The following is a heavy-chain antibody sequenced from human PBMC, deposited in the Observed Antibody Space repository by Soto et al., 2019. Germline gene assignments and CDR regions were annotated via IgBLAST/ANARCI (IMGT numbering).Heavy chain of an antibody. Sequence: QTLSLTCAITGDSVSSNSAGWSWVRQSPSRGLEWLGRTYYRSKWYYEYAVSVRGRITINPDTSKNQYSPQLNSVTPEDTAVYFCARGEQYSGRIFDYWGQGTLVTVSS. CDR3: ARGEQYSGRIFDY. J-gene: IGHJ4*01. CDR2: TYYRSKWYY. CDR1: GDSVSSNSAG. V-gene: IGHV6-1*01. D-gene: IGHD1-26*01.